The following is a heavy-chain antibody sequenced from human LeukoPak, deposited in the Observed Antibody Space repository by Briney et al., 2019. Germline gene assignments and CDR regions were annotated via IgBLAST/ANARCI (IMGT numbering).Heavy chain of an antibody. CDR1: GFTFTSSA. Sequence: TSVKVSCKASGFTFTSSAVQWVRQARGQRLEWIGWIVVATGNTYYAQRFQERVTITWDRSTSTAYMELSSLTSEDTAVYYCAVSIQGFHWSDPWGQGTLVTVSS. CDR3: AVSIQGFHWSDP. J-gene: IGHJ5*02. D-gene: IGHD2/OR15-2a*01. V-gene: IGHV1-58*01. CDR2: IVVATGNT.